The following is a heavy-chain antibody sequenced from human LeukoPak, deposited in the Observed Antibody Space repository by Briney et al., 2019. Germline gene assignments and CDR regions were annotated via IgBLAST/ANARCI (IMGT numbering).Heavy chain of an antibody. J-gene: IGHJ4*02. Sequence: PSETLSLTCTVSGGSIGSYYWSWIRQPPGKGLEWIGYISYTGNTNYNPSLKSRVTISVDTSKNQFSLKLSSVTAADTAVYYCARPKNTAMANFDYWGQGTLVTVSS. CDR2: ISYTGNT. CDR3: ARPKNTAMANFDY. D-gene: IGHD5-18*01. V-gene: IGHV4-59*08. CDR1: GGSIGSYY.